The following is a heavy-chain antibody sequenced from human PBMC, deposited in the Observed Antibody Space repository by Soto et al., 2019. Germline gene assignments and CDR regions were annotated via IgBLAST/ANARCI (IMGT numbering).Heavy chain of an antibody. J-gene: IGHJ6*02. V-gene: IGHV4-4*07. Sequence: QVQLQESGPGLVKPSETLSLTCTVSGGSISSYYWSWIRQPAGKGLERIGRIYTSGSTNYNPSLKSRVTMSVDTSKNQFSLKLSSVTAADTAVYYCARDLSGWRRGSNYYYYYGMDVWGQGTTVTVSS. CDR2: IYTSGST. CDR3: ARDLSGWRRGSNYYYYYGMDV. CDR1: GGSISSYY. D-gene: IGHD6-19*01.